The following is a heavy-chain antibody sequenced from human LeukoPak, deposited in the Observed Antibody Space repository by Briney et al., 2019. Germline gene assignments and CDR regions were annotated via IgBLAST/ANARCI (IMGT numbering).Heavy chain of an antibody. CDR3: AKHYMGSSYNHGLDC. J-gene: IGHJ4*02. V-gene: IGHV4-59*08. D-gene: IGHD3-10*01. CDR2: IYYSGST. CDR1: GGSISSYY. Sequence: SETLSLTCTVSGGSISSYYWSRIRQPPGKGLEWIGYIYYSGSTNYNPSLKSRVTISVDTSKNQFSLKLSSVTAADTALYYCAKHYMGSSYNHGLDCWGQGTLVTVSS.